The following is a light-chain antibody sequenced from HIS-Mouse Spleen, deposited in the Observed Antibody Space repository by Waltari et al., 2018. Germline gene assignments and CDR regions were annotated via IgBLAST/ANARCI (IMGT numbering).Light chain of an antibody. CDR1: SSNIGHNY. CDR3: GTWDSSLSAWV. CDR2: DNN. Sequence: QSVLTQPPSVSAAPGQTVTISCSGSSSNIGHNYVSWYQQLPGTAPKLLIYDNNKRPSGIPDRFSGSKSGTSATLGITGLQTGDEADYYCGTWDSSLSAWVFGGGTKLTVL. J-gene: IGLJ3*02. V-gene: IGLV1-51*01.